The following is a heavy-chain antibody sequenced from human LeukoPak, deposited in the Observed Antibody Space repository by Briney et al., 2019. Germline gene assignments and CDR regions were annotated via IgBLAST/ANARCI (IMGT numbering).Heavy chain of an antibody. J-gene: IGHJ4*02. CDR1: GYTFTSYD. D-gene: IGHD1-7*01. V-gene: IGHV1-8*01. CDR3: ARSSELRRIAY. CDR2: MNPNSGNT. Sequence: ASVKVSCKASGYTFTSYDINWVRQATGQGLEWMGWMNPNSGNTGYAQEFKGRVTITRNTSISTAYMELSHLRFEDAAVYFCARSSELRRIAYWGQGTLVTVSS.